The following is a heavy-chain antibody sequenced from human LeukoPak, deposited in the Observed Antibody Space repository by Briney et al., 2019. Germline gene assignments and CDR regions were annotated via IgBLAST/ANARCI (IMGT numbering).Heavy chain of an antibody. J-gene: IGHJ6*02. Sequence: SVKVSCKASGGTFSSYAISWVRQAPRQGLEWMGGIIPIFGTTNYAQTFQGRVTITADESTSTAYMELSSLRSEDTAVYYCARRESVVPAARHYYYGMDVWGQGTTVTVSS. CDR3: ARRESVVPAARHYYYGMDV. V-gene: IGHV1-69*13. CDR2: IIPIFGTT. D-gene: IGHD2-2*01. CDR1: GGTFSSYA.